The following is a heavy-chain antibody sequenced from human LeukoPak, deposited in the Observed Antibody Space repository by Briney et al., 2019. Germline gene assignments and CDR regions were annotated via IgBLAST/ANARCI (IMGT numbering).Heavy chain of an antibody. Sequence: SETLSLTCTVSGGSISSSSYYWGWIRQPPGKGLEWIGSIYYSGSTYYNPSLKSRVTISVDTSNNQFSLKLSSVTAADTAVYYCARQVRKKIDYWGQGTLVTVSS. V-gene: IGHV4-39*01. CDR3: ARQVRKKIDY. J-gene: IGHJ4*02. CDR1: GGSISSSSYY. CDR2: IYYSGST.